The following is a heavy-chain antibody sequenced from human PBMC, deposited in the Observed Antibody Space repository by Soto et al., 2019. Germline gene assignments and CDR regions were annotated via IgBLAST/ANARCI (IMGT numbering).Heavy chain of an antibody. V-gene: IGHV1-69*13. D-gene: IGHD3-3*01. CDR3: ARDRPLSGYDSWSGYPCMDV. Sequence: SVKVSCKASGGTFSSYAISWVRQAPGQGLEWMGGIIPIFGTANYAQKFQGRVTITADESTSTAYMELSSLRSEDTAVYYCARDRPLSGYDSWSGYPCMDVWGQGTTVTVSS. CDR1: GGTFSSYA. CDR2: IIPIFGTA. J-gene: IGHJ6*02.